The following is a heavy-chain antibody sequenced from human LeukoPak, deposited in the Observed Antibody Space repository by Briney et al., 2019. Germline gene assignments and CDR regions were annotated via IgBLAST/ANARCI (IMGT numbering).Heavy chain of an antibody. J-gene: IGHJ5*02. CDR1: GGTFSSYA. CDR3: ARDEYDYGNYGVDP. Sequence: ASVKVSCKASGGTFSSYAISWVRQAPGQGLEWVGGIIPIFGTANYAQKFQGRVTITADESTSTAYMELSSLRSEDTAVYYCARDEYDYGNYGVDPWGQGTLVTVSS. D-gene: IGHD4-11*01. CDR2: IIPIFGTA. V-gene: IGHV1-69*13.